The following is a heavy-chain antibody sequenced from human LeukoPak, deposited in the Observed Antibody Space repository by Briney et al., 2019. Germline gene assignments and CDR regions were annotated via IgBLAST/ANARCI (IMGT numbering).Heavy chain of an antibody. V-gene: IGHV3-11*01. CDR2: ISVSGTTM. D-gene: IGHD4-17*01. CDR3: ARVGRLQYGDYVAFDY. J-gene: IGHJ4*02. Sequence: GGSLRLSCATSGFTFTDYYMTWIRQAPGKGLEWISYISVSGTTMYYADSVKGRFTLSRDNAKNSLYLQMNSLRADDTAVYYCARVGRLQYGDYVAFDYWGQGAPVTVSS. CDR1: GFTFTDYY.